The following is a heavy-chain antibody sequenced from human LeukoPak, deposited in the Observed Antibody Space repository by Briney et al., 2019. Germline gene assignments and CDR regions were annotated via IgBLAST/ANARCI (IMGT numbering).Heavy chain of an antibody. CDR1: GFSFSSYW. J-gene: IGHJ4*02. Sequence: GGSLRLSCAASGFSFSSYWMIWVRQAPGKGLEWVANINPDGSNMLYVDSVKGRFTISRDNAKNSLYLQMNNLRAEDTAVYFCVSGFLQWLYWGQGTLVTVSS. D-gene: IGHD3-3*01. V-gene: IGHV3-7*01. CDR3: VSGFLQWLY. CDR2: INPDGSNM.